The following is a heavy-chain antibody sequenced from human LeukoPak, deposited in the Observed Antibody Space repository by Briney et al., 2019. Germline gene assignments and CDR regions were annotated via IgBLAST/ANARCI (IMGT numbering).Heavy chain of an antibody. CDR2: IKQDGSEK. CDR3: ARELLGGWGAFDV. Sequence: GGSLRLSCAASGFTFSSYWMSWVRQAPGKGLEWVANIKQDGSEKYYVDSVKGRFTISRDNAKNSLYLQMDSLGAEDTAVYYCARELLGGWGAFDVWGQGTMVTVSS. CDR1: GFTFSSYW. D-gene: IGHD7-27*01. V-gene: IGHV3-7*01. J-gene: IGHJ3*01.